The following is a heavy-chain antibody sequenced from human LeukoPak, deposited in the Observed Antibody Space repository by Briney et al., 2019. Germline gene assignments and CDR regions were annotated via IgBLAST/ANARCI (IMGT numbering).Heavy chain of an antibody. CDR3: ARGTTYGDYPTAFDY. J-gene: IGHJ4*02. V-gene: IGHV4-59*01. D-gene: IGHD4-17*01. CDR2: IYYSGST. CDR1: GGSISSYY. Sequence: SETLSLTCTVSGGSISSYYWSWIRQPPGKGLEWIGYIYYSGSTNYNPSLKSRVAISVDTSKNQFSLKLSSVTAADTAVYYCARGTTYGDYPTAFDYWGQGTLVTVSS.